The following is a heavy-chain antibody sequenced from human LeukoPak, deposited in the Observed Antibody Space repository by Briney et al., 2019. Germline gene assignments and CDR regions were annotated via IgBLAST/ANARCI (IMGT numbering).Heavy chain of an antibody. V-gene: IGHV3-15*01. Sequence: GGSLRLSCGASGFIFTNSYMRWVRQAPGKGLEWVGLIKSKPDGGTTDYAAPVKGRITISRDESANKLYLQMNGLKTEDTGVYYCTAGHYSSLWGQGTLVTVSS. D-gene: IGHD6-13*01. J-gene: IGHJ4*02. CDR3: TAGHYSSL. CDR1: GFIFTNSY. CDR2: IKSKPDGGTT.